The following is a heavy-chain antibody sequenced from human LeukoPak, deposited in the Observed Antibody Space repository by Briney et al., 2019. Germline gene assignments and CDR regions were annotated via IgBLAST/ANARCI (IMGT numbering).Heavy chain of an antibody. CDR3: ARDLEGYCSSTSCYNPFFDY. D-gene: IGHD2-2*02. CDR2: ISYDGGNK. J-gene: IGHJ4*02. CDR1: GFTFSSYG. Sequence: GGSLRLSCAASGFTFSSYGMHWVRQAPGKGLEWVAVISYDGGNKYYADSVKGRFTISRDNSKNTLYLQMNSLRAEDTAVYYCARDLEGYCSSTSCYNPFFDYWGQGTLVTVSS. V-gene: IGHV3-30*03.